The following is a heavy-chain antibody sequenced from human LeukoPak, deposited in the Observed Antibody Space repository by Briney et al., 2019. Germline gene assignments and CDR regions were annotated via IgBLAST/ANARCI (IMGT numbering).Heavy chain of an antibody. CDR3: ASEYCSGGSCYSTAFDI. D-gene: IGHD2-15*01. J-gene: IGHJ3*02. CDR1: GFTFSSYS. V-gene: IGHV3-21*01. Sequence: GGSLRLSCAASGFTFSSYSMNWVRQAPGKWLEWVSTISSSSYIYYADSVKGRFTISRDNAKNSLYLQMNSLRAEDTAVYYCASEYCSGGSCYSTAFDIWGQGTMVTVSS. CDR2: ISSSSYI.